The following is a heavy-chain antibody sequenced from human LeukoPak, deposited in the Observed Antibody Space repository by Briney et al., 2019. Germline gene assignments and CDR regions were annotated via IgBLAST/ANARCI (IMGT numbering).Heavy chain of an antibody. J-gene: IGHJ4*02. CDR2: IYYSGST. D-gene: IGHD3-22*01. CDR3: ARHPNPDYYDSSGYPFDY. V-gene: IGHV4-39*01. Sequence: SETLSLTCTVSGGAISSSSYYWGWIRQPPGKGLEWIVSIYYSGSTYYNPSLKSRVTISLDTSKNQFSLKLSSVTAAEVAVSSCARHPNPDYYDSSGYPFDYWGQGTLVTVSS. CDR1: GGAISSSSYY.